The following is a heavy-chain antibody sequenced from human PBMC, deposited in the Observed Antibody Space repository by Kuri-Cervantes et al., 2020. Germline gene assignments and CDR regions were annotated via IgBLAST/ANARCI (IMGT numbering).Heavy chain of an antibody. CDR1: GFTFSSYA. CDR2: ISYDGSNK. J-gene: IGHJ5*02. D-gene: IGHD2-15*01. CDR3: AKADGYCSGGSCYPLDP. V-gene: IGHV3-30-3*01. Sequence: GESLKISCAASGFTFSSYAMHWVRQAPGKGLEWVAVISYDGSNKYYADSVKGRFTISRDNSKNTLYLQMNSLRAEDTAVYYCAKADGYCSGGSCYPLDPWGQGTLVTVSS.